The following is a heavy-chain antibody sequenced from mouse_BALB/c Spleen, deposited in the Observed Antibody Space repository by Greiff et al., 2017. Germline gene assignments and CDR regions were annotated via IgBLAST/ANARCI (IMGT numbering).Heavy chain of an antibody. D-gene: IGHD2-14*01. CDR2: ISYSGST. CDR3: ARNYRYDGPSWFAY. V-gene: IGHV3-2*02. CDR1: GYSITSDYA. Sequence: EVQLQESGPGLVKPSQSLSLTCTVTGYSITSDYAWNWIRQFPGNKLEWMGYISYSGSTSYNPSLKSRISITRDTSKNQFFLQLNSVTTEDTATYYCARNYRYDGPSWFAYWGQGTLVTVSA. J-gene: IGHJ3*01.